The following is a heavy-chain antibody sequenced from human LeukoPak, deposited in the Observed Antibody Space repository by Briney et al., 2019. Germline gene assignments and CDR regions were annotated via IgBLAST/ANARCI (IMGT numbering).Heavy chain of an antibody. D-gene: IGHD6-13*01. V-gene: IGHV3-23*01. CDR2: ISGSGGST. CDR1: GFTFSSYA. CDR3: AKDGMGSSWGPWDYFDY. J-gene: IGHJ4*02. Sequence: GGSLRLSCAASGFTFSSYAMSWVRQAPGKGLEWGSAISGSGGSTYYADSVKGRFTISRDNSKNTLYLQMNSLRAEDTAVYYCAKDGMGSSWGPWDYFDYWGQGTLVTVSS.